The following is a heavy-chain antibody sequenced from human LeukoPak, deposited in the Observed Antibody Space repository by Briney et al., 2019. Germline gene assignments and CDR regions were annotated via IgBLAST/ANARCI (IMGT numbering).Heavy chain of an antibody. CDR3: ARVQGQCSSSVGFDY. V-gene: IGHV1-2*02. CDR1: GYTFTGYY. J-gene: IGHJ4*02. CDR2: INPNSGGT. D-gene: IGHD6-6*01. Sequence: ASVKVSCKASGYTFTGYYMHWVRQAPGQGLEWMGWINPNSGGTNYAQKFQGRVTMTRDTSISTAYMELSRLRSDDTAVYYCARVQGQCSSSVGFDYWGQGTLVTVSS.